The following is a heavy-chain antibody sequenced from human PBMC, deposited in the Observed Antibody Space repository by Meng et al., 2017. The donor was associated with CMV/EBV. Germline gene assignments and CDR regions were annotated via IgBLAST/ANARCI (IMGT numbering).Heavy chain of an antibody. V-gene: IGHV1-8*01. CDR1: GYTFTSYD. D-gene: IGHD3-3*01. J-gene: IGHJ4*02. CDR3: ARGRYNYDFWSGNQGSYFDY. Sequence: ASVKVSCKASGYTFTSYDINWVRQATGQGLEGMGWMNPNSGNTGYAQKFQGRVTMTRNTSISTAYMELSSLRSEDTAVYYCARGRYNYDFWSGNQGSYFDYWGQGTLVTVSS. CDR2: MNPNSGNT.